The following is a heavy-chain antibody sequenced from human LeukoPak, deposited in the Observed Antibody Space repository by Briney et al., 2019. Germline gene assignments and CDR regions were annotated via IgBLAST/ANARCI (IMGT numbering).Heavy chain of an antibody. D-gene: IGHD3-22*01. CDR1: GFTFSSYS. V-gene: IGHV3-48*04. Sequence: GGSLRLSCAASGFTFSSYSMNWVRQAPGKGLEWVSYISSSSSTIYYADSVKGRFTISRDNAKNSLYLQMNSLRAEDTAVYYCARDALALYDSSGYPDYWGQGTLVTVSS. J-gene: IGHJ4*02. CDR2: ISSSSSTI. CDR3: ARDALALYDSSGYPDY.